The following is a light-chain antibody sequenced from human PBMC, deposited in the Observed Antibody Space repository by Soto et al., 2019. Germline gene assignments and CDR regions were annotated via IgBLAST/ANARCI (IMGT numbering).Light chain of an antibody. V-gene: IGLV2-14*01. CDR2: DVS. J-gene: IGLJ2*01. CDR3: SSYTSSSTRGVV. Sequence: QSVLTQPASVSGSPGQSITISCTGTSSDVGGYNYVSWYQQHPGKAPKLMIYDVSNRPSGVSNRFSGSKSGNTASLTISGFQAEDEADYYCSSYTSSSTRGVVFGGGTKLTVL. CDR1: SSDVGGYNY.